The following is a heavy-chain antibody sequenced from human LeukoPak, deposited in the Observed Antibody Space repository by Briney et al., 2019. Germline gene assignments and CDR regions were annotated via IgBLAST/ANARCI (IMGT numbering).Heavy chain of an antibody. CDR1: GGSFSGYY. D-gene: IGHD2-8*01. J-gene: IGHJ5*02. CDR2: INHSGST. Sequence: SETLSLTCAVYGGSFSGYYWSWIRQPPGKGLEWIGEINHSGSTNYNPSFKSRATISVDTSKNQFSLKLSSVTAADTAVYYCARRKAAARRQLSPMVYNWFDAWGQGTLVTVSS. V-gene: IGHV4-34*01. CDR3: ARRKAAARRQLSPMVYNWFDA.